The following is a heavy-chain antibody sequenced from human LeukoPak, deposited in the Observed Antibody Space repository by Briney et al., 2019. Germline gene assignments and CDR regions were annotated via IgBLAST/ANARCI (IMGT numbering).Heavy chain of an antibody. CDR2: ISTSSTNT. CDR1: GFTFSDYY. CDR3: ARDLYDNNRVQDY. V-gene: IGHV3-11*05. Sequence: GGSLRLSCAASGFTFSDYYMTWLRQAPGKGLECVSDISTSSTNTKYADSVKGRFTISRDNAKNSLYLQMNSLRAEDTAVYYCARDLYDNNRVQDYWGQGTLVTVSS. D-gene: IGHD1-14*01. J-gene: IGHJ4*02.